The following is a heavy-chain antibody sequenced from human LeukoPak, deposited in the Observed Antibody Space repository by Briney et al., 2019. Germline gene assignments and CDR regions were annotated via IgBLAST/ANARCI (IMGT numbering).Heavy chain of an antibody. CDR2: ISTTSSYI. D-gene: IGHD1-26*01. Sequence: GGSLRLSCAASGFSFSTYAISWVRQAPGKGLEWVSCISTTSSYIFYADSVRGRFTISRDNARNSLYLQMDSLRAEDTAVYYCARGGIITSYAFEIWGQGTMVTVSS. V-gene: IGHV3-21*01. J-gene: IGHJ3*02. CDR3: ARGGIITSYAFEI. CDR1: GFSFSTYA.